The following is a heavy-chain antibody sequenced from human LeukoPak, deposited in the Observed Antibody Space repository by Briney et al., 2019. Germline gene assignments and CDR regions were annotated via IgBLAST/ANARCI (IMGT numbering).Heavy chain of an antibody. V-gene: IGHV4-39*05. CDR3: AKAGVRYFDSSGLYAFDF. Sequence: SETPSLTCAVSGGSISSTGYCWAWIRQPPGKGLEWIGTIYYSGSTYHNTSLKSRITMSVDTSRNQFSLKLSSVDAADTAVYYCAKAGVRYFDSSGLYAFDFWGQGTTVTVSS. CDR1: GGSISSTGYC. J-gene: IGHJ3*01. D-gene: IGHD3-22*01. CDR2: IYYSGST.